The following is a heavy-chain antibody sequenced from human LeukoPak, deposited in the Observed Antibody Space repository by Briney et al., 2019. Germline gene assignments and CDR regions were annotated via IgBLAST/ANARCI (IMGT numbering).Heavy chain of an antibody. CDR1: GFTFSNYW. CDR3: ARDPSGWSLFDS. D-gene: IGHD6-19*01. Sequence: GGSLRLSCAASGFTFSNYWMSWVRQAPGKGLEWVANIKQDGSEKYYVDSVKGRFTISRDSARNSVYLQMNSLRAEDTAVYFCARDPSGWSLFDSWGQGTLVTVSS. CDR2: IKQDGSEK. J-gene: IGHJ4*02. V-gene: IGHV3-7*01.